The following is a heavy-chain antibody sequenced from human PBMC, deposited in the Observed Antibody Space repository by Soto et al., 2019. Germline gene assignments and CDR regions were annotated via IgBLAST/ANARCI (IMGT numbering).Heavy chain of an antibody. CDR3: ARDQDIVVAPGAYGMDV. Sequence: LRLSCAASGFIFRSYSLNWVRQVPGKGLEWLSYISSSSRITYYADSVKGRFTISRDNAKNSLYLQMNSLRDEDTAVYYCARDQDIVVAPGAYGMDVWGQGTTVTVSS. J-gene: IGHJ6*02. D-gene: IGHD2-2*01. CDR1: GFIFRSYS. CDR2: ISSSSRIT. V-gene: IGHV3-48*02.